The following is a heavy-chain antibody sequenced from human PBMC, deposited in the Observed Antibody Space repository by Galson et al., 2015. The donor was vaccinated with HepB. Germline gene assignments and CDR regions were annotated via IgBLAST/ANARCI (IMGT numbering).Heavy chain of an antibody. J-gene: IGHJ4*02. CDR1: GGNFISHA. D-gene: IGHD5-24*01. V-gene: IGHV1-69*13. Sequence: SVKVSCKASGGNFISHAISWVRQAPGQGLEWMGGIIPVFGTPTYAQKFKGRVTITADDSTSTAYMELSSLTSDDTAVYYCARAQRSVTDFDYWGQGTLVTVSS. CDR3: ARAQRSVTDFDY. CDR2: IIPVFGTP.